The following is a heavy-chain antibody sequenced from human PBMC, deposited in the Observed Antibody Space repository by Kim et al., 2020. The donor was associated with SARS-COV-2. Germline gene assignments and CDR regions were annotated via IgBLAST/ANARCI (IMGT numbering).Heavy chain of an antibody. D-gene: IGHD3-10*01. CDR2: IHDSVT. CDR1: GGSISSYY. CDR3: ARYYSRSFDY. J-gene: IGHJ4*02. V-gene: IGHV4-59*13. Sequence: SETLSLTYTVSGGSISSYYWSWIRQPPGKGLEWIAYIHDSVTTYNLSLKSRVTISVDTSKNQFSLKLTSVTAADTAVYYCARYYSRSFDYWGQGTLVTVS.